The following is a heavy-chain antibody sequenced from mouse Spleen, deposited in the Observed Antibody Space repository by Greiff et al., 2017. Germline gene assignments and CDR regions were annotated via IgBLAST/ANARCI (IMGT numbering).Heavy chain of an antibody. CDR1: GYTFTTYP. Sequence: VQLVESGPELVKPGASVKMSCKASGYTFTTYPIEWMKQNHGKSLEWIGNFHPYNDDTKYNEKFKGKATLTVEKSSSTVYLELSRLTSDDSAVYYCARGKYGYNDVYYFDYWGQGTTLTVSS. CDR3: ARGKYGYNDVYYFDY. J-gene: IGHJ2*01. D-gene: IGHD2-14*01. V-gene: IGHV1-47*01. CDR2: FHPYNDDT.